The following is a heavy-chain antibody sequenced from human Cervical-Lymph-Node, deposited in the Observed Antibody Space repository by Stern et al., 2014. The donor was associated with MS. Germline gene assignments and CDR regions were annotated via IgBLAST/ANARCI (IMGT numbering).Heavy chain of an antibody. Sequence: QVQLVQSGAEVKKPGASVKVSCKARNHTLTSYSVYWVRQGPGQGLEWMGRISAFLGNADYTENLQGRVTMTTDTSTTTFYMVLRGLRSDDSALYYCVLRDGFTGFDYWGQGTLVTVSS. CDR1: NHTLTSYS. CDR3: VLRDGFTGFDY. J-gene: IGHJ4*02. D-gene: IGHD5-24*01. CDR2: ISAFLGNA. V-gene: IGHV1-18*01.